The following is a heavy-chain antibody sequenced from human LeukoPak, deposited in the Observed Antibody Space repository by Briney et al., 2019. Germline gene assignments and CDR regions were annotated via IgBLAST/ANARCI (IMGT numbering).Heavy chain of an antibody. CDR1: GLSFSDYW. D-gene: IGHD3-22*01. V-gene: IGHV3-74*01. CDR2: INGDGSST. Sequence: PGGSLRLSCAASGLSFSDYWMQWVRQAPGKGLVWVSRINGDGSSTSYADSAKGRFTISRDNSKNTLYLQMNSLRAEDTAVYYCARGRYYYDSSGYHNIKLDYWGQGTLVTVSS. J-gene: IGHJ4*02. CDR3: ARGRYYYDSSGYHNIKLDY.